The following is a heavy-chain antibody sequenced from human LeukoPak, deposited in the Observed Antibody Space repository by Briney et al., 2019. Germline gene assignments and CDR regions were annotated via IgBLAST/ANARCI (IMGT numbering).Heavy chain of an antibody. Sequence: PGGSLILSCAASGFTFSSYTMNWVRQAPGKGLEWLSYISGGSRTIYYAGSVKGRFTISRDNAKNSLYLQMNSLRDEDTAMYYCASRSTYLDYWGQGTLVTVSS. CDR3: ASRSTYLDY. D-gene: IGHD5/OR15-5a*01. V-gene: IGHV3-48*02. CDR1: GFTFSSYT. J-gene: IGHJ4*02. CDR2: ISGGSRTI.